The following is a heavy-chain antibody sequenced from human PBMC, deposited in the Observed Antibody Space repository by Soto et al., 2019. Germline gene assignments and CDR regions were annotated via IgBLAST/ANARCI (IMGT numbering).Heavy chain of an antibody. D-gene: IGHD2-21*02. J-gene: IGHJ3*01. V-gene: IGHV1-69*17. CDR2: IIPLFGIA. CDR1: GGTFSSYA. CDR3: ARDAVVATACSYALAL. Sequence: QVQLVQSGAEVKKPGSSVKVSCKASGGTFSSYAISWVRQAPGQGLEWMGGIIPLFGIANYAGKFQGRVRKTGGKSTSTGCRRLRSMRSGDTAVYYCARDAVVATACSYALALWGQGPMVTVSS.